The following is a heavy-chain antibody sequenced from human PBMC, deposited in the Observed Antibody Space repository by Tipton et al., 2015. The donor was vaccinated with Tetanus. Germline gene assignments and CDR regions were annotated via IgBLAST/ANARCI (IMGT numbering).Heavy chain of an antibody. V-gene: IGHV5-51*01. J-gene: IGHJ4*02. CDR3: ARAHCTDGVCNFDF. CDR1: GYIFNNYW. CDR2: IYPGDSDT. Sequence: QLVLSGGEVKKPGESLKISCKGSGYIFNNYWIGWVRQKPGKGLEWMGIIYPGDSDTRYSPSFQGQVTISVDKSINTAYLQWSSLKASDTSMFYCARAHCTDGVCNFDFWGQGALVTVAS. D-gene: IGHD2-8*01.